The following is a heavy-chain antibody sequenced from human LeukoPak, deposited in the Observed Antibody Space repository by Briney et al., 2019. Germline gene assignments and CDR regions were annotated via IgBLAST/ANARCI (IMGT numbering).Heavy chain of an antibody. CDR1: GGSISSYY. J-gene: IGHJ5*02. CDR2: IYYSGST. V-gene: IGHV4-59*01. D-gene: IGHD3-22*01. CDR3: ARVGGDSSGYWGFGP. Sequence: SETLSLTCTVSGGSISSYYWSWIRQPPGKGLEWIGYIYYSGSTNYNPSLKSRVTISVDTSKNQFSLKLSSVTAADTAVYYCARVGGDSSGYWGFGPWGQGTLVTVSS.